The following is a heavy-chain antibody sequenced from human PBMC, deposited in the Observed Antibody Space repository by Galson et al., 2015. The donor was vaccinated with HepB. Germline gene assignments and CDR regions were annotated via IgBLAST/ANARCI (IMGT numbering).Heavy chain of an antibody. V-gene: IGHV4-59*01. CDR2: MYYKGST. J-gene: IGHJ3*02. CDR3: ARQRWGPYEDAFDI. CDR1: GGSIRSYY. Sequence: SETLSLTCTVSGGSIRSYYWSWIRQPPGRGLEWIGYMYYKGSTDYNPSLKSRVTISIDTSKNQFSLKLSSLTAADTAVYYCARQRWGPYEDAFDIWGQGTMVTVSS. D-gene: IGHD3-16*01.